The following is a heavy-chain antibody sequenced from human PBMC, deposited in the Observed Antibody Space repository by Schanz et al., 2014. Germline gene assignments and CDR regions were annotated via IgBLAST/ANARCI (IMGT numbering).Heavy chain of an antibody. CDR3: ARDRRFFDRDDLYYFDY. CDR1: GYIFINSG. D-gene: IGHD3-3*01. J-gene: IGHJ4*02. Sequence: QVQLVQSGAEVKKPGASVKVSCKASGYIFINSGISWVRQAPGQGLEWVGWISVYTGNTKYGQKVQGRVTMTADTSTNTAYMELRSLRSDDTAVYYCARDRRFFDRDDLYYFDYWGQGTLVTVSS. V-gene: IGHV1-18*01. CDR2: ISVYTGNT.